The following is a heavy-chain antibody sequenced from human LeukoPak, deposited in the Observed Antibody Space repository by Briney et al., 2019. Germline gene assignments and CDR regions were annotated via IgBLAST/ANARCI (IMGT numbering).Heavy chain of an antibody. CDR3: ARDNTYYYGSGTYQAPVDP. J-gene: IGHJ5*02. V-gene: IGHV3-30*03. Sequence: GRSLRLSCAASGFTFSSYGMHWVRQAPGKGLEWVAVISYDGSNKYYADSVKGRFTISRDNSKNTLYLQMNSLRAEDTAVYYCARDNTYYYGSGTYQAPVDPWGQGTLVTVSS. D-gene: IGHD3-10*01. CDR2: ISYDGSNK. CDR1: GFTFSSYG.